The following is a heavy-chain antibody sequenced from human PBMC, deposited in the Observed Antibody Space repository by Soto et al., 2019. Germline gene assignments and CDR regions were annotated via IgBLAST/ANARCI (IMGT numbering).Heavy chain of an antibody. V-gene: IGHV1-45*02. CDR3: ASLPGAAAQDDAFDI. Sequence: ASVKVSCKASGYTFTYRYLHWVRQAPGQALEWMGWITPFNGNTNYAQKFQDRVTITRDRSMSIAYMELSSLRSEDTAMYYCASLPGAAAQDDAFDIWGQGTMVTVSS. CDR1: GYTFTYRY. J-gene: IGHJ3*02. CDR2: ITPFNGNT. D-gene: IGHD6-13*01.